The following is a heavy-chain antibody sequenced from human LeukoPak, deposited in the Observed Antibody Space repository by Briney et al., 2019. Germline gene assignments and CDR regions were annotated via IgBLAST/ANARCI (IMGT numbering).Heavy chain of an antibody. CDR1: GYTFSTFF. J-gene: IGHJ3*02. Sequence: ASVKVSCKTSGYTFSTFFIHWVRQAPGQGLEWMGWISAYNGNTNYAQKLQGRVTMTTDTSTSTAYMELRSLRSDDTAVYYCASEMGDFLGAFAIWGQGTMVTVSS. D-gene: IGHD3/OR15-3a*01. CDR2: ISAYNGNT. V-gene: IGHV1-18*04. CDR3: ASEMGDFLGAFAI.